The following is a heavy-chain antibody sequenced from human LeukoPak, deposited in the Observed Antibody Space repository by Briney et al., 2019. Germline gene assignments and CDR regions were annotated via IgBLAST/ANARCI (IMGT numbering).Heavy chain of an antibody. V-gene: IGHV3-23*01. Sequence: ETLSLTCTVSGGSISSGGYYWSWVRQAPGKGLEWVSAISGSGGSTYYADSVKGRFTISRDNSKNTLYLQMNSLRAEDTAVYYCAKIGLGDLFDYWGQGTLVTVSS. D-gene: IGHD3-10*01. CDR3: AKIGLGDLFDY. CDR1: GGSISSGGYY. CDR2: ISGSGGST. J-gene: IGHJ4*02.